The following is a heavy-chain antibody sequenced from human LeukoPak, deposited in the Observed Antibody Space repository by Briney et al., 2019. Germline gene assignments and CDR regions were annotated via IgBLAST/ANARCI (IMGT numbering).Heavy chain of an antibody. CDR1: GYTFTSYD. CDR3: ARNTAINAFDI. J-gene: IGHJ3*02. V-gene: IGHV1-8*01. D-gene: IGHD5-18*01. CDR2: MNPNSGNT. Sequence: ASVKVSCKASGYTFTSYDINWVRQATAQGLEWMGWMNPNSGNTGYAQKFQGRVTMTRNTSISTAYMELSSPRSEDTAVYYCARNTAINAFDIWGQGTMVTVSS.